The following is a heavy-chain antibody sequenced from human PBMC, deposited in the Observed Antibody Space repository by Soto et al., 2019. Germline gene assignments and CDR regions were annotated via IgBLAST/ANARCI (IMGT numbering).Heavy chain of an antibody. V-gene: IGHV4-59*01. CDR3: ARVSRVTRVRGLTLKAGHFDY. CDR2: IYYSGST. D-gene: IGHD3-10*01. CDR1: GGSISSYY. J-gene: IGHJ4*02. Sequence: QVQLQESGPGLVKPSETLSLTCTVSGGSISSYYWSWIRQPPGKGLEWIGYIYYSGSTNYNPSLKSRVTISVDTSKNQFSLKLSSVTAADTAVYYCARVSRVTRVRGLTLKAGHFDYWGQGTLVTVSS.